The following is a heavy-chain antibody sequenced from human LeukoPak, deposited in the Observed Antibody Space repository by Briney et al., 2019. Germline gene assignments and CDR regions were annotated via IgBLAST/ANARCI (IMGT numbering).Heavy chain of an antibody. CDR1: GGSISSGGYY. J-gene: IGHJ5*02. V-gene: IGHV4-31*03. Sequence: SETLSLTCTVSGGSISSGGYYWSWIRQHPGKGLEWIGCTYYSGSTYYNPSLKSRVTISVDTSKNQFSLKLSSVTAADTAVYYCARGAELLTRIAFDPWGQGTLVTVSS. CDR2: TYYSGST. CDR3: ARGAELLTRIAFDP. D-gene: IGHD2-15*01.